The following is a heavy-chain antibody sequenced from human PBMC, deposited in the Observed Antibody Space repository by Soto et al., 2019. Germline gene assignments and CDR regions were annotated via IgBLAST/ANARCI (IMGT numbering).Heavy chain of an antibody. CDR1: GFTFSSYD. CDR3: ASEGEIRYYDFWSGYYKNYYYYGMDV. D-gene: IGHD3-3*01. J-gene: IGHJ6*02. CDR2: IGTAGDT. Sequence: GGSLRLSCAASGFTFSSYDMHWVRQATGKGLEWVSAIGTAGDTYYPGSVKGRFTISRENAKNSLYLQMNSLRAEDTAVYYCASEGEIRYYDFWSGYYKNYYYYGMDVWGQGTTVTVSS. V-gene: IGHV3-13*01.